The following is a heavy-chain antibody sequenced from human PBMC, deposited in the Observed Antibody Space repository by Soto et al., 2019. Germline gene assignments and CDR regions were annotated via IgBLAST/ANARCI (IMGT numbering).Heavy chain of an antibody. V-gene: IGHV1-69*13. J-gene: IGHJ3*02. CDR3: ARVSVPLNAFDI. Sequence: SVKVSCKASGGTFSSYAISWVRQAPGQGLEWMGGIIPIFGTANYAQKFQGRVTITADESTSTAYTELSSLRSEDTAVYYCARVSVPLNAFDIWGQGTMVTVSS. D-gene: IGHD2-2*01. CDR2: IIPIFGTA. CDR1: GGTFSSYA.